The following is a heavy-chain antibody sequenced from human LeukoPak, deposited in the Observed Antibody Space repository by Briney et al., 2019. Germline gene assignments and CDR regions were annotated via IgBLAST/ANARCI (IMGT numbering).Heavy chain of an antibody. CDR1: GGSISSYY. CDR2: IYTSGST. D-gene: IGHD3-9*01. V-gene: IGHV4-4*07. J-gene: IGHJ6*03. CDR3: ARVGISTGYSPGDYYYYYMDV. Sequence: SETLSLTCTVSGGSISSYYWSWIRQPAGKGLEWIGRIYTSGSTNYNPSLKSRVTMSVDTSKNQFSLKLSSVTAADTAVYYCARVGISTGYSPGDYYYYYMDVWGKGTTVTVSS.